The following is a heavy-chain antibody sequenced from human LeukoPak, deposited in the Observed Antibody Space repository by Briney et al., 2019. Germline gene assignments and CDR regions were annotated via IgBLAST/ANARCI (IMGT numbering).Heavy chain of an antibody. V-gene: IGHV3-7*01. J-gene: IGHJ4*02. CDR1: GFTFSSYW. CDR2: IKQDGSEK. Sequence: GGSLRLSCAASGFTFSSYWMSWVRQAPGKGLEWVANIKQDGSEKYYVDSVKGRFTISRDNAKNSLYLQMNSLRAEDTAVYYCARGATTYDFWSGYYSSYFDYWGQGTLVTVSS. CDR3: ARGATTYDFWSGYYSSYFDY. D-gene: IGHD3-3*01.